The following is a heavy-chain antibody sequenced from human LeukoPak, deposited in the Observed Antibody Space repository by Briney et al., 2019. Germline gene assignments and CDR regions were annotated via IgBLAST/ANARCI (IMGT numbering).Heavy chain of an antibody. Sequence: PSETLSLTCVVYGGSSTGYYYNWIRHSPGKGLEWIAEINHLGSTNYNPSVRSRVAISIDTAKSQFCLRLSSVTAADTAVYYGARGGYNIDWMKDAPDNWGQGTLVTVSS. V-gene: IGHV4-34*01. CDR3: ARGGYNIDWMKDAPDN. J-gene: IGHJ4*02. CDR2: INHLGST. D-gene: IGHD3-9*01. CDR1: GGSSTGYY.